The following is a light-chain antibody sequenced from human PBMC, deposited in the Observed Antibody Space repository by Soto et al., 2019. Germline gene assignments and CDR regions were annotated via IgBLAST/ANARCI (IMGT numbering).Light chain of an antibody. CDR3: QQLTDWSPQWT. CDR1: QSISSY. J-gene: IGKJ1*01. Sequence: EVVLTQSPDTLSLPPGERATLSCRASQSISSYLAWYQQKPGQAPRLLIYDASSRATGIPARFSGSGSGTDFTLTISSLEPEDFAVYYCQQLTDWSPQWTFGQGTKVEIK. CDR2: DAS. V-gene: IGKV3-11*01.